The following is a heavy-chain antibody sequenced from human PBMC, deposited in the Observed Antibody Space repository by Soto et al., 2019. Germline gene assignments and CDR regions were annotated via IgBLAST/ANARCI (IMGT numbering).Heavy chain of an antibody. CDR1: GFTFTSYA. Sequence: PGGSLRLSRVASGFTFTSYAMSWVRQAPGRGLEWVSSSSGGGFAISTDYAGPVKGRFTISRDNSKNTLYLQMNSLRAEDTAVYYCARGRADFYDSSGYLEYWGQGTLVTVYS. CDR3: ARGRADFYDSSGYLEY. J-gene: IGHJ4*02. CDR2: SSGGGFAIST. D-gene: IGHD3-22*01. V-gene: IGHV3-23*01.